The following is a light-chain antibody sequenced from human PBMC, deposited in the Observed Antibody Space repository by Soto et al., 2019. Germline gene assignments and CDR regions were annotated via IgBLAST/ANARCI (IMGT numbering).Light chain of an antibody. CDR2: AAS. Sequence: IQLNQSPSSLSASVGDRVNITCRASQGISSYLAWYQQKPGKAPQLLIYAASTLQSGVPSRFSGSGSGTDFTLTISSLQPEDFATYYCQQLNSYPPYTFGQGTKLEIK. V-gene: IGKV1-9*01. J-gene: IGKJ2*01. CDR3: QQLNSYPPYT. CDR1: QGISSY.